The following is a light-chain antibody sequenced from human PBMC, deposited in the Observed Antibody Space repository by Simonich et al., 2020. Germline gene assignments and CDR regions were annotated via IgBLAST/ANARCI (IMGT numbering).Light chain of an antibody. Sequence: DIVMTQTPLSLSVTPGQPASISCKSSQSLLHSDGKTYLYWYLQKTGQSPQLLIYEVSSRVSGVQDRFSGSGSGTDFTLKISRVEAEDVGVYYCMQGIHLPLTFGGGTKVEIK. V-gene: IGKV2-29*02. CDR3: MQGIHLPLT. J-gene: IGKJ4*01. CDR2: EVS. CDR1: QSLLHSDGKTY.